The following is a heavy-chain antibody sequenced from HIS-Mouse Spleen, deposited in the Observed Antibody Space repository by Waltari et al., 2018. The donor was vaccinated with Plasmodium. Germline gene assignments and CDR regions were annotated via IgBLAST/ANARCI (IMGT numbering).Heavy chain of an antibody. CDR1: GGSFSGYY. CDR2: INHSGST. J-gene: IGHJ4*02. D-gene: IGHD2-15*01. V-gene: IGHV4-34*01. CDR3: ARLVVVASKDSY. Sequence: QVQLQQWGAGMLKPSETLSLTCAFYGGSFSGYYWSGIRQPPGKGLEGIGEINHSGSTNYNPSLKSRVTISVDTSKNQFSLKLSSVTAADTAVYYCARLVVVASKDSYWGQGTLVTVSS.